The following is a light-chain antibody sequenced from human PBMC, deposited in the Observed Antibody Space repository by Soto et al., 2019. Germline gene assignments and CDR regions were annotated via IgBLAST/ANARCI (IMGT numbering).Light chain of an antibody. J-gene: IGKJ4*01. CDR2: AAS. CDR3: QQANSFPFT. CDR1: QGISSW. Sequence: DIQMTQSPSSVSASVGDRVTITCRASQGISSWLGWYQQTPAKAPKLLIYAASSLQSEVPSRFRGRVSRTDFTLTISSLQPEDIATYYCQQANSFPFTFGGGTKVEIK. V-gene: IGKV1-12*02.